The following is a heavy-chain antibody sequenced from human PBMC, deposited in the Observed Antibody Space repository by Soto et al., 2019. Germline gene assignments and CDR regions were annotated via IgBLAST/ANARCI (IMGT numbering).Heavy chain of an antibody. CDR1: GLTISNAW. V-gene: IGHV3-15*07. J-gene: IGHJ6*02. Sequence: EVQLVESGGGFIYPGGSLRLSCAASGLTISNAWMNWVRQAPGKGLEWVGRIKTNTEGGTTDYAAAVKGRFTGSRDDSKNTLYLQMLSRKTANTAVYYCTTGSVEGVWGQGTTVTISS. D-gene: IGHD2-15*01. CDR3: TTGSVEGV. CDR2: IKTNTEGGTT.